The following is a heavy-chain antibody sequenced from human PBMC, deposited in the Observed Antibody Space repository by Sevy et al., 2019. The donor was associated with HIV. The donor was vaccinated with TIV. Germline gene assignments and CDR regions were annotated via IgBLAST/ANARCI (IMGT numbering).Heavy chain of an antibody. CDR1: RYTFTDYY. D-gene: IGHD4-17*01. J-gene: IGHJ6*02. CDR2: INPNNGGT. V-gene: IGHV1-2*02. CDR3: ARLTTMPTSDDYGMDV. Sequence: ASVKVSCKAARYTFTDYYVHWVRQGPGQGLEWMGWINPNNGGTKYAQMFQGRVTMTRDTSINTAYMELGSLTSDDTAVYYCARLTTMPTSDDYGMDVWGQGTTVTVSS.